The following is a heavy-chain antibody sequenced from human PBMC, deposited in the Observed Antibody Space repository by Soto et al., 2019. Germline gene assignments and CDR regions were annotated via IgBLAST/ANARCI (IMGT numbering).Heavy chain of an antibody. CDR1: GNTFTAYN. J-gene: IGHJ5*02. Sequence: QVQLVQSGAEVKEPGASVRVSCKAFGNTFTAYNIHWLRQAPGQGLEWMGWINAGNGNTRSSRKFQGRVIITRDTSATTAYLEVDSLRSEDTAIYYCARVAPSGGSVPRFDPWGQGTLLTVSS. CDR3: ARVAPSGGSVPRFDP. D-gene: IGHD3-10*01. CDR2: INAGNGNT. V-gene: IGHV1-3*01.